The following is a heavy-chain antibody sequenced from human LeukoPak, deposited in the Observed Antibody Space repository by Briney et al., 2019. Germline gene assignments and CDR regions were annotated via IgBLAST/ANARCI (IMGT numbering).Heavy chain of an antibody. CDR1: GFTFDDYA. D-gene: IGHD4-17*01. V-gene: IGHV3-9*01. CDR3: ARDHYVGDYETTNWFDP. J-gene: IGHJ5*02. Sequence: GRSLRLSCAASGFTFDDYAMHWVRQAPGKGLEWVSGISWNSGSIGYADSVKGRFTISRDNSKNTLYLQMNSLRAEDTAVYYCARDHYVGDYETTNWFDPWGQGTLVTVSS. CDR2: ISWNSGSI.